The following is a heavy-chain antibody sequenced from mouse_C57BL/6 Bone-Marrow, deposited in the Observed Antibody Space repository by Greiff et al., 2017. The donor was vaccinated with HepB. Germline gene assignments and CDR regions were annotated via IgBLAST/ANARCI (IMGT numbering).Heavy chain of an antibody. Sequence: EVQLQQSGPELVKPGASVKISCKASGYTFTDYYMNWVKQSHGKSLEWIGDINPNNGGTSYNQKFKGKATLTVDKSSSTAYMELRSLTSEDSAVYYCASYGSSYRFAYWGQGTLVTVSA. J-gene: IGHJ3*01. CDR1: GYTFTDYY. CDR2: INPNNGGT. D-gene: IGHD1-1*01. CDR3: ASYGSSYRFAY. V-gene: IGHV1-26*01.